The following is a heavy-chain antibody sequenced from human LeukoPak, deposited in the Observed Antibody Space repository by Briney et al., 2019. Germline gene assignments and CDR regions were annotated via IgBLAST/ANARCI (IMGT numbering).Heavy chain of an antibody. CDR2: IDASGGNT. CDR1: GSTFTKYN. Sequence: ASVKVSCKALGSTFTKYNIHWVRQAPGQGLEWVGVIDASGGNTSYAQRFQGRVTMTTDTSTSTAYMELRSLRSDDTAVYYCARSSGSYGGGNWFDPWGQGTLVTVSS. CDR3: ARSSGSYGGGNWFDP. J-gene: IGHJ5*02. V-gene: IGHV1-46*01. D-gene: IGHD1-26*01.